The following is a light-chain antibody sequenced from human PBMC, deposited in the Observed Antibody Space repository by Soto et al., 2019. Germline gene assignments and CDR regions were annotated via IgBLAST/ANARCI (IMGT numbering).Light chain of an antibody. CDR3: QQYNNWPYT. CDR2: GAS. V-gene: IGKV3-15*01. J-gene: IGKJ2*01. Sequence: EIVMTQSPATLSVSPGERATLSCRASQSVSSNLAWYQQKLGQAPRLLIYGASTRATGIPARFRGSGSGTEFTRTISSLQSEDFAVYYCQQYNNWPYTFGQGTKLEIK. CDR1: QSVSSN.